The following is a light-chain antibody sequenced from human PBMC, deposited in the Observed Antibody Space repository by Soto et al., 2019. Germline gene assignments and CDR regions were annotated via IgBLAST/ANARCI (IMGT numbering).Light chain of an antibody. CDR2: AAS. J-gene: IGKJ1*01. CDR1: QGISTY. CDR3: QSYTGAPWT. Sequence: DIQMTQSPSSLSASVGDRVTITCLASQGISTYLVWYQQKPGTVPKLLIFAASTLQSGGPSRLSGSGSGTDFTLTISSLQPDDVATYYCQSYTGAPWTFGQGTKVEI. V-gene: IGKV1-27*01.